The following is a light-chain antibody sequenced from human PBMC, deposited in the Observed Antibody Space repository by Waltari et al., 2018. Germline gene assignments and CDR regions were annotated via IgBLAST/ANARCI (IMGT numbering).Light chain of an antibody. J-gene: IGLJ3*02. CDR3: QSYDSSLSGSV. CDR1: RSHLRAGSD. Sequence: QSVLTQPPSVSGAPGPRVTISCTWSRSHLRAGSDLPWYQQLPGNAPKLLIYGNSNRPSGVPDRFSGSKSGTSASLAITGLQAEDEADYYCQSYDSSLSGSVFGGGTKLTVL. V-gene: IGLV1-40*01. CDR2: GNS.